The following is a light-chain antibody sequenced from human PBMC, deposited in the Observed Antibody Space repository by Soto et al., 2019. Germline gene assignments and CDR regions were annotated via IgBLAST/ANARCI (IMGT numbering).Light chain of an antibody. V-gene: IGKV1-5*03. CDR3: QQYNSYPET. J-gene: IGKJ1*01. Sequence: DIQMTQSPSTLSASLGERVTITCRASQSVDKWLAWYQQKPGRAPKVLIYKASSLESGVPSRFSGSGSGTEFTLTISSLQPDDFATYYCQQYNSYPETFGQGTKVESK. CDR1: QSVDKW. CDR2: KAS.